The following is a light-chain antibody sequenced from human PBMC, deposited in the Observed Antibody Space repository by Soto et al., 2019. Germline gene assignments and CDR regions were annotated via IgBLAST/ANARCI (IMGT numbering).Light chain of an antibody. Sequence: QSALTQPPSVSGAPGQRVTISCTGSSSNIGKGYDVHWYQQLPGTAPKLLIYGTTNRPSGVPDRFSGSKSGTSASLAIAGLQAEDEATYYCQSYDSSLNGMVFGGGT. CDR2: GTT. CDR3: QSYDSSLNGMV. CDR1: SSNIGKGYD. J-gene: IGLJ3*02. V-gene: IGLV1-40*01.